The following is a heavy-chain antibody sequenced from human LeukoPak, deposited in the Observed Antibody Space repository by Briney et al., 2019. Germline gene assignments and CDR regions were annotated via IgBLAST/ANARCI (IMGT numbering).Heavy chain of an antibody. CDR3: ASGNGYYYRYFDN. D-gene: IGHD3-10*01. Sequence: SQTLSLTCTVSGGSISSSGYYWTWIRQLPGKGLEWIGYIHHSGSTDYNPSLRSRVTISGDTSKNQFSLKLNSVTAADTAVYYCASGNGYYYRYFDNWGQGTLLTVSS. J-gene: IGHJ4*02. CDR1: GGSISSSGYY. V-gene: IGHV4-31*03. CDR2: IHHSGST.